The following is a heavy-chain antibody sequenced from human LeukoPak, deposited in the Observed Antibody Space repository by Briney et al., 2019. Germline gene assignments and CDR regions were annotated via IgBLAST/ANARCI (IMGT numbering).Heavy chain of an antibody. CDR3: ARGPGGNLVRGYLDY. D-gene: IGHD3-10*01. CDR1: GYTFTNYD. Sequence: ASVKVSCKASGYTFTNYDIMWVRQATGQGPEWMGWMNSNSGNTGYAQKLQGRVTMTRDTSINTAYMELHSLTSEDTAVYYCARGPGGNLVRGYLDYLGQGTLVTGSS. V-gene: IGHV1-8*01. J-gene: IGHJ4*02. CDR2: MNSNSGNT.